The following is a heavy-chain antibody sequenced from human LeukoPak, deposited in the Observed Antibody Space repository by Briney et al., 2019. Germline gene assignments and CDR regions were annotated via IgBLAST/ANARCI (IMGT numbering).Heavy chain of an antibody. J-gene: IGHJ4*02. Sequence: LSLTWTVSGGSISSYYWSWIRQPPGKGLEWVSYISSSGSTIYYADSVKGRFTISRDNAKNSLYLQMNSLRAEDTAVYYCARYGDWIDYWGQGTLVTVSS. CDR3: ARYGDWIDY. CDR1: GGSISSYY. CDR2: ISSSGSTI. V-gene: IGHV3-11*01. D-gene: IGHD2-21*02.